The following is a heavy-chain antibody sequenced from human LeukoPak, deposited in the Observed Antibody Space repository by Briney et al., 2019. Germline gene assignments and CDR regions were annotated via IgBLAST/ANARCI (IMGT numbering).Heavy chain of an antibody. Sequence: PSETLSLTCTTSGVSISRFYWSWVRQPPGKGLEWIGNIYSGVPTYFNPSLKSRVIISVDTSKDQFSLNLTTVTAADTAMYYCVQTTGWPGFDYWGQGILVTVSS. CDR3: VQTTGWPGFDY. V-gene: IGHV4-4*09. CDR1: GVSISRFY. CDR2: IYSGVPT. D-gene: IGHD1-1*01. J-gene: IGHJ4*02.